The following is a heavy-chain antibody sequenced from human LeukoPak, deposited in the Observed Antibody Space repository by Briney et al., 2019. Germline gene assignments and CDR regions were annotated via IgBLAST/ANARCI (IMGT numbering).Heavy chain of an antibody. CDR2: IYYSGST. J-gene: IGHJ3*02. Sequence: SETLSLTCTVSGGSISSYYWSWIRQPPGKGLEWIGYIYYSGSTNYNPPLKSRVTISVDTSKNQLSLKLSSVTAADTAVYYCARGGGSSWYWEAFDIWGQGTMVTVSS. CDR3: ARGGGSSWYWEAFDI. V-gene: IGHV4-59*01. D-gene: IGHD6-13*01. CDR1: GGSISSYY.